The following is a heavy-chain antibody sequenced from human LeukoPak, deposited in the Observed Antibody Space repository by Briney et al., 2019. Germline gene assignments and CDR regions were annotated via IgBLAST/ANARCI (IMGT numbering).Heavy chain of an antibody. V-gene: IGHV4-4*07. CDR2: IYTSGST. CDR3: ARGPLTMTRGFDP. Sequence: SETLTLTCTVSGGSINIYYWSWIRQPAGKGLEWIGRIYTSGSTNYNPSLKTRVTMSVDTSKNQFSLKLSSVTAADTAVYYCARGPLTMTRGFDPWGQGTLVTVSS. CDR1: GGSINIYY. D-gene: IGHD4-17*01. J-gene: IGHJ5*02.